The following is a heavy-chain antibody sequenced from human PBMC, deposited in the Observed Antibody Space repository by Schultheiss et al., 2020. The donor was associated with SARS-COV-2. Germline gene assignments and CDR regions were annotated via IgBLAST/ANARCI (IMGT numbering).Heavy chain of an antibody. CDR1: GGSISSGGYY. D-gene: IGHD6-13*01. Sequence: SETLSLTCTVSGGSISSGGYYWSWIRQHPGKGLEWIGYIYYSGSTYYNPALKSRVTISVDTSKNQFSLKLSSVTAADTAVYYCARDLRGGSWYFDPWGQGTLVTVSS. CDR2: IYYSGST. V-gene: IGHV4-31*03. J-gene: IGHJ5*02. CDR3: ARDLRGGSWYFDP.